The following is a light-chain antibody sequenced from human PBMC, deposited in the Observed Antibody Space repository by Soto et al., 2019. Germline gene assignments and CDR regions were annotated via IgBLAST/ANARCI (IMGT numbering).Light chain of an antibody. V-gene: IGKV3-15*01. CDR2: GAS. CDR3: QQYNNWPLT. CDR1: QSVAGN. Sequence: EIVMTQSPATLSVSPGERATLSCRASQSVAGNLAWYQQKPGQARRLLMYGASTRATGIPARFSGSGSGTEFTLTISSLQSEDFGFYYCQQYNNWPLTFGGGTKVEIK. J-gene: IGKJ4*01.